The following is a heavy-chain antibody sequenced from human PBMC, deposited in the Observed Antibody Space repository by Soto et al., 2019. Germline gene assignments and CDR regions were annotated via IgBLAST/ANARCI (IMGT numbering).Heavy chain of an antibody. CDR3: TTELKRSRYYYYGMDV. CDR2: IKSKTDGGTT. V-gene: IGHV3-15*07. CDR1: GFTFSNAW. J-gene: IGHJ6*02. Sequence: PGGSLRLSCAASGFTFSNAWMNWVRQAPGKGLEWVGRIKSKTDGGTTDYAAPVKGRFTISRDDSKNTLYLQMNSLKTEDTAVYYCTTELKRSRYYYYGMDVWGQGTTVTVSS.